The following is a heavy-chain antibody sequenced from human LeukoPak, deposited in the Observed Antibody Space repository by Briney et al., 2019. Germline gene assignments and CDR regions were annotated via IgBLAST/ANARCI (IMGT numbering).Heavy chain of an antibody. J-gene: IGHJ4*02. CDR2: IYAGGRT. CDR3: ARVWELTFDY. Sequence: PGGSLRLSCAASGFTVSIDHRSWVRQAPGKGLGWVSVIYAGGRTYYAALVKGLFTISRDNFKNTLFLQMNSLRDEDTAVYYCARVWELTFDYWGQGALVTVSS. D-gene: IGHD1-26*01. V-gene: IGHV3-53*01. CDR1: GFTVSIDH.